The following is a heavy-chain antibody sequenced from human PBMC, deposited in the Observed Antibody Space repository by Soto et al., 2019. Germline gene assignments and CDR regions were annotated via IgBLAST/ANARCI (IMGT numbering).Heavy chain of an antibody. D-gene: IGHD6-13*01. Sequence: GGSLRLSCAASGFTFSSYSMNWVRQAPGKGLEWVSSISSSSSYIYYADSVKGRFTISRDNAKNSLYLQMNSLRAEDTAVYYCARDTDSSSWDPPFDYWGQGTLVTVSS. CDR2: ISSSSSYI. CDR1: GFTFSSYS. J-gene: IGHJ4*02. CDR3: ARDTDSSSWDPPFDY. V-gene: IGHV3-21*01.